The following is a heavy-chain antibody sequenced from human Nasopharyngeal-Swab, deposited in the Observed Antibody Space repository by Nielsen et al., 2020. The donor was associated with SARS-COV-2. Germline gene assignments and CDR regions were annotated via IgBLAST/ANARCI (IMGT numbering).Heavy chain of an antibody. V-gene: IGHV3-30*03. Sequence: GESLKISCAASGFTFSSYGMHWVRQAPGKGLVWVAVISYDGSNKYYADSVKGRFTISRDDSKNTLYLQMNSLRAEDTAVYYCARGSGSYKEILFDYWGQGTLVTVSS. CDR2: ISYDGSNK. D-gene: IGHD1-26*01. CDR3: ARGSGSYKEILFDY. CDR1: GFTFSSYG. J-gene: IGHJ4*02.